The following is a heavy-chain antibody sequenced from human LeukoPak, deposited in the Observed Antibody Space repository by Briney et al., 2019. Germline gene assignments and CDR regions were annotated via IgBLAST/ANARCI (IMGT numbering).Heavy chain of an antibody. J-gene: IGHJ5*02. D-gene: IGHD3-22*01. CDR3: ARDGRHRYYYDSSGFYGSWFDP. CDR2: INPNSGGT. CDR1: GYTFTDYY. Sequence: ASVKVSCKASGYTFTDYYMHWVRQAPGQGLEWMGWINPNSGGTNYAQKFQGSVTMTRDTSISTAYMELKSLRSDDTAVYYCARDGRHRYYYDSSGFYGSWFDPWGQGTLVTVSS. V-gene: IGHV1-2*02.